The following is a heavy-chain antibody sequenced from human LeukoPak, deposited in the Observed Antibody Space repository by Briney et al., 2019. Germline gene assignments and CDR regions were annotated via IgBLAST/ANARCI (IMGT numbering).Heavy chain of an antibody. Sequence: ASVKVSCKASGYTFTSYGFSWVRQAPGQGLEWMGWISGNNGDTNYAQNLQGRVTMTTDTSTTTTYIELRSVTSDDTAVYYCVREFTSGWCPYFGYWGQGTLVTVSS. J-gene: IGHJ4*02. D-gene: IGHD6-19*01. CDR3: VREFTSGWCPYFGY. CDR2: ISGNNGDT. V-gene: IGHV1-18*01. CDR1: GYTFTSYG.